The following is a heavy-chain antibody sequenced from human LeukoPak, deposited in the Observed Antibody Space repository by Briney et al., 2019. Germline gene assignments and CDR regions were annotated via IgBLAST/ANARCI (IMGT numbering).Heavy chain of an antibody. CDR1: GFTFDAYA. CDR3: AKEHSSSGSVDY. D-gene: IGHD1-26*01. Sequence: GGSLRLSCAASGFTFDAYAMYWVRQAPGKGLECVSRISGDGGTTYYADSVKGRFTISRDNSINSLYLQMNSLRTEDTALYYCAKEHSSSGSVDYWGQGTLVTVSS. V-gene: IGHV3-43*02. J-gene: IGHJ4*02. CDR2: ISGDGGTT.